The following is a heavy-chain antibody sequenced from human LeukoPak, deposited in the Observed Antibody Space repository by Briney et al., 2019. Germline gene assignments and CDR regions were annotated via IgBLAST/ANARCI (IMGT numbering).Heavy chain of an antibody. V-gene: IGHV3-48*03. J-gene: IGHJ4*02. Sequence: GGSLRLSCVASGFTLTTYEMIWVRQAPGKGLEWVSYITSSSSNKYYADSVEGRFIISRDNAKNSLYLQMNSLRAEDTAVYYCATDCSSSSCLQSDHWGQGTLVTVSS. CDR1: GFTLTTYE. CDR3: ATDCSSSSCLQSDH. D-gene: IGHD2-2*01. CDR2: ITSSSSNK.